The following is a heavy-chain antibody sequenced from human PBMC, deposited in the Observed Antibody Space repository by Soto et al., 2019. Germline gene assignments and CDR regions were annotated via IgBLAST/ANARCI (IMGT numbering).Heavy chain of an antibody. CDR1: GYGFTTYW. J-gene: IGHJ6*02. D-gene: IGHD3-22*01. V-gene: IGHV5-51*01. Sequence: GESLKVSCTGSGYGFTTYWIGWVRQMPGKGLEWMGIIYPGDSDTRYSPSFQGQVTISADKSISTAYLQWSSLKASDTAMYYCARIALGRDYYDSSGYPSSYYYYGMDVWGQGTTVTVSS. CDR3: ARIALGRDYYDSSGYPSSYYYYGMDV. CDR2: IYPGDSDT.